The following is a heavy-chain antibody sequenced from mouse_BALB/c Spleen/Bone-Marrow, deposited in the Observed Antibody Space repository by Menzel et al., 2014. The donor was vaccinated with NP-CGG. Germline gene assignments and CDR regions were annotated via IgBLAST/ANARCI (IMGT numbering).Heavy chain of an antibody. CDR1: GYSFTSYY. CDR3: ARRVIATAPGFAY. Sequence: VQLQQSGPELLKPGASVKISCKASGYSFTSYYMHWVKQSHGKSLEWIGYIDPFNGDTNYTQKFKGKATLTVVKFYSTAYMHRSSLTSEDSAVYYCARRVIATAPGFAYPGPGTLVTVSA. D-gene: IGHD2-4*01. J-gene: IGHJ3*01. V-gene: IGHV1S135*01. CDR2: IDPFNGDT.